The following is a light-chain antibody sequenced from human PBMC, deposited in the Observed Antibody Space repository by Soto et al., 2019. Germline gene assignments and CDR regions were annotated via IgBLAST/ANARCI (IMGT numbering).Light chain of an antibody. CDR2: GAS. CDR3: QQYYNWPRT. Sequence: EIVMTQSPATVSVVPGERATLSCRASQSISSNLAWYQQKPGQAPRLLTYGASTRATGIPARFSGSGSGTEFTLTISSLQPGAFAVYYCQQYYNWPRTFGQGTQV. V-gene: IGKV3-15*01. J-gene: IGKJ1*01. CDR1: QSISSN.